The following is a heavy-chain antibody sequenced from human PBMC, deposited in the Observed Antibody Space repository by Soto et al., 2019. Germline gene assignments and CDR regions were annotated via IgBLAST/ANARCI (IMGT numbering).Heavy chain of an antibody. V-gene: IGHV1-3*01. CDR2: INAGNGNT. J-gene: IGHJ6*02. CDR3: ARETAARGMDV. CDR1: GYTFTSYA. Sequence: ASVKVSCKASGYTFTSYALHWVRQAPGQRLEWMGWINAGNGNTKYSKKFQGRVTITRDTSASTAYMELSSLRSEDTAVYYCARETAARGMDVWGQGTTVTVSS. D-gene: IGHD6-6*01.